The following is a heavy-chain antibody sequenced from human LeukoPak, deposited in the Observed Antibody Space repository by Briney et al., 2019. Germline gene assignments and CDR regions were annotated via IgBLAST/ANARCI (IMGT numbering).Heavy chain of an antibody. CDR2: IRYDGSNK. D-gene: IGHD2-8*01. J-gene: IGHJ3*02. Sequence: PGGSLRLSCAASGFTFSSYGMHWVRQAPGKGLEWVAFIRYDGSNKYYADSVKGRFTISRDNSKNTLYLQMNSLRAEDTAVYYCARTSLYATNHDAFDIWGQGTMVTVSS. CDR1: GFTFSSYG. CDR3: ARTSLYATNHDAFDI. V-gene: IGHV3-30*02.